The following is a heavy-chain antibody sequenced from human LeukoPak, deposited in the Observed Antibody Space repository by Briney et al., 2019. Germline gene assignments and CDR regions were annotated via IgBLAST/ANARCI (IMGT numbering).Heavy chain of an antibody. CDR1: AFTFSDYS. CDR2: ISGRSSTI. CDR3: ARDRLTSGSYFFNY. V-gene: IGHV3-48*01. D-gene: IGHD1-26*01. J-gene: IGHJ4*02. Sequence: GGSLRLSCAASAFTFSDYSMNWVRQAPGKGLEWISYISGRSSTIYYADSVRGRFTISRDNAKNSMYLQMNSLRAEDTAVYYCARDRLTSGSYFFNYWGQGTLVTVSS.